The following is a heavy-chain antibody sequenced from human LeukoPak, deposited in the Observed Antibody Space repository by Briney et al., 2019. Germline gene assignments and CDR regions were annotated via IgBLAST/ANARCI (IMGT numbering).Heavy chain of an antibody. CDR2: INHSGST. CDR3: ASSRSRYGSGSYPDFDY. CDR1: GGSFSGYY. V-gene: IGHV4-34*01. Sequence: KPSETLSLTCAVYGGSFSGYYWSWIRQPPGKGLEWIGEINHSGSTNYNPSLKSRVTISVDTSKNQFSLKLSSVTAADTAVYYCASSRSRYGSGSYPDFDYWGQGTLVTVSS. J-gene: IGHJ4*02. D-gene: IGHD3-10*01.